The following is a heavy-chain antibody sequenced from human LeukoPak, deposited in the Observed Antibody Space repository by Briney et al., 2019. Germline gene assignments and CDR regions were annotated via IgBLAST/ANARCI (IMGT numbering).Heavy chain of an antibody. J-gene: IGHJ4*02. CDR1: GGSISSYY. Sequence: PSETLSLTCTVSGGSISSYYWSWIRQPPGKGLEWIGYIYYSGITNYNPSLKSRVTISVDTSKNQFSLNLSSVTAAGTAVYYCARYSYGGYYFDYWGQGTLVTVSS. CDR2: IYYSGIT. V-gene: IGHV4-59*01. D-gene: IGHD5-18*01. CDR3: ARYSYGGYYFDY.